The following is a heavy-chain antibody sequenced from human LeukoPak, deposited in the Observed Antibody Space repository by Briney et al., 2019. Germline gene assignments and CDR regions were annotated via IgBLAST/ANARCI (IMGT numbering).Heavy chain of an antibody. D-gene: IGHD4-23*01. Sequence: PSQTLPLTCTVSGGSISSGDYYWSWIRQPPGKGLEWIGYIYYSGSTYYNPSLKSRVTISVDTSKNQFSLKLSSVTAADTAVYYCASSLTPGGAFDIWGQGTMVTVSS. V-gene: IGHV4-30-4*01. CDR3: ASSLTPGGAFDI. J-gene: IGHJ3*02. CDR2: IYYSGST. CDR1: GGSISSGDYY.